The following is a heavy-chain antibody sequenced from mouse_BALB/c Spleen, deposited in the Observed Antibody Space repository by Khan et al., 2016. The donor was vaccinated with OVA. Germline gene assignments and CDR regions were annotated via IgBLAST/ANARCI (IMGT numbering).Heavy chain of an antibody. CDR2: ISYSGVT. V-gene: IGHV3-2*02. CDR1: GYSITSGYA. CDR3: ARGNYYGYSLNT. Sequence: EVQLQESGPGLVKPSQSLSLTCTVTGYSITSGYAWNWIRQFPGNKLEWMGYISYSGVTSYTPSLKSRISITRDTSKNQFFLQLNSVTTEDTATYYCARGNYYGYSLNTWGQGTTPTVPS. D-gene: IGHD1-2*01. J-gene: IGHJ2*01.